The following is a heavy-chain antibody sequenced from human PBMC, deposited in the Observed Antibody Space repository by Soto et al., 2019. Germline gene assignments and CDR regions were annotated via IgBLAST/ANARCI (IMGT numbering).Heavy chain of an antibody. CDR3: ARDRSWHNWNQYYFDY. J-gene: IGHJ4*02. V-gene: IGHV1-46*01. D-gene: IGHD1-20*01. Sequence: QVQLVQSGAEVKKPGASVKVSCKASGYTFTSYYMHWVRQAPGQGLEWMGIINPSGGSTSYAQKFQGRVTMTRDTSTSTVYMELSSLRSEDTAVYYCARDRSWHNWNQYYFDYWGQGTLVTVSS. CDR2: INPSGGST. CDR1: GYTFTSYY.